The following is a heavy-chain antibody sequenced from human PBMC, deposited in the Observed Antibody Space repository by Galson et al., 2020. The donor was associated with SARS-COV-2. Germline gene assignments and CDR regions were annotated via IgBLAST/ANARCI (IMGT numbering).Heavy chain of an antibody. CDR3: LREGHAILADY. Sequence: GGSLRLSCAASGFTFSSHSMHWVRQAPGKGLEWVSLIDADGNPFYADSNKGRFTISRDNSRNIVFLQMNSLRAEDTAVYYCLREGHAILADYWGPGTLVTVSS. CDR2: IDADGNP. D-gene: IGHD2-21*01. V-gene: IGHV3-53*01. CDR1: GFTFSSHS. J-gene: IGHJ4*02.